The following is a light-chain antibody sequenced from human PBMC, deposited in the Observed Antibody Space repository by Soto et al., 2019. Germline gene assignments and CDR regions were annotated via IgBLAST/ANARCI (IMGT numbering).Light chain of an antibody. V-gene: IGLV3-21*04. CDR3: QVWDGISYSYV. CDR1: NIGGNG. CDR2: YDT. Sequence: SYELTQPPSVSVAPGKTATITCGGNNIGGNGVHWYQQKPGQAPVLVLYYDTDRPSGIPERFSGSRSGNTATLSISRVEAGDEADYFCQVWDGISYSYVFGTGTKLTVL. J-gene: IGLJ1*01.